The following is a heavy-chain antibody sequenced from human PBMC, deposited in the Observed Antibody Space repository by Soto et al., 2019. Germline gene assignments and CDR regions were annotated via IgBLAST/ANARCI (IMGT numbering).Heavy chain of an antibody. V-gene: IGHV3-74*01. CDR1: GFTFSSYW. CDR3: ARDPFYSSSWPPFDY. J-gene: IGHJ4*02. CDR2: INSDGSST. Sequence: GGSLRLSCAASGFTFSSYWMHWVRQAPGKGLVWVSRINSDGSSTSYADSVKGRFTISRDNAKNTLYLQMNSLRAEDTAVYYCARDPFYSSSWPPFDYWGQGTLVTVS. D-gene: IGHD6-13*01.